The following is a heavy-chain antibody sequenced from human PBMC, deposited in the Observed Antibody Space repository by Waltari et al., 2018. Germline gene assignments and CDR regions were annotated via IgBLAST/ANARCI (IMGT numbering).Heavy chain of an antibody. CDR1: GGSISSRSYY. V-gene: IGHV4-39*01. CDR3: AGVDSAGVVHV. J-gene: IGHJ6*04. Sequence: QLQLQESGPGLVKPSETLSLTCTVSGGSISSRSYYWAWIRQPPGKGLEWIASIYYSGNTYYNPSLKSRVTISIDTSKNQFSVKLSSVTAADTAEYYCAGVDSAGVVHVWGKGTTVTVSS. D-gene: IGHD1-26*01. CDR2: IYYSGNT.